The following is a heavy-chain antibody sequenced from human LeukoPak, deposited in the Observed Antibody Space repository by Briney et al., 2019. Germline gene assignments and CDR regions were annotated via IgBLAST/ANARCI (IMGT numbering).Heavy chain of an antibody. Sequence: DSVKVSCKASGYTFTNYDINWVRQATGQGLEWMGWMNPNSGNTGSAQKFQGRVSMTRNTSISTAYMELSSLRSEDTAVYYCAKGGVGVTPEFDYWGQGTLVTVSS. CDR3: AKGGVGVTPEFDY. D-gene: IGHD1-26*01. J-gene: IGHJ4*02. V-gene: IGHV1-8*01. CDR1: GYTFTNYD. CDR2: MNPNSGNT.